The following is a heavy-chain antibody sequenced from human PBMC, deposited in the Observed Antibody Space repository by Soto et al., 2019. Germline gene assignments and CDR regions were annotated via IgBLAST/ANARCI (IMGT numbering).Heavy chain of an antibody. J-gene: IGHJ4*02. CDR1: GFTFSSYW. CDR2: INSDGSST. CDR3: VRTSLVVAAATREDY. D-gene: IGHD2-15*01. Sequence: EVQLVESGGGLVQPGGSLRLSCAASGFTFSSYWMHWVRQAPGKGLVWVSRINSDGSSTSYADSVKCRFTISRDNANNTLYLQMNSLRAEDTAVYYCVRTSLVVAAATREDYWGQGTLVTVSS. V-gene: IGHV3-74*01.